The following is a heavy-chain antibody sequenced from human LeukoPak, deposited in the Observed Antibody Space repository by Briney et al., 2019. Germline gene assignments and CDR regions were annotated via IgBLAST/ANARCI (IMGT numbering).Heavy chain of an antibody. V-gene: IGHV4-39*01. CDR3: ARVSHTRLRFLEWPSYYFDY. CDR2: IYYSGST. J-gene: IGHJ4*02. Sequence: PSETLSLTCTVSGGSISSSSYYWGWIRQPPGKGLEWIGSIYYSGSTYYNPTLKSRVTISVDTSKNQFSLKLSSVTAADTAVYYCARVSHTRLRFLEWPSYYFDYWGQGTLVTVSS. D-gene: IGHD3-3*01. CDR1: GGSISSSSYY.